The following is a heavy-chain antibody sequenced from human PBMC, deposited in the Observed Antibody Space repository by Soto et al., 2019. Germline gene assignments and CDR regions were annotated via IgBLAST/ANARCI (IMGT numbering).Heavy chain of an antibody. CDR2: VGGSGTST. CDR1: GFTFSSYA. V-gene: IGHV3-23*01. Sequence: EVQLLESGGGLVQPGGSLRLSSAASGFTFSSYAMSWVRQAPGKGLEWVSAVGGSGTSTYYADSVKGRFTISRDNSKNTLYLEMNSLRAEDTAVYYCAHHQRTTARQLGYFDYWGQGTLVTVSS. J-gene: IGHJ4*02. D-gene: IGHD6-6*01. CDR3: AHHQRTTARQLGYFDY.